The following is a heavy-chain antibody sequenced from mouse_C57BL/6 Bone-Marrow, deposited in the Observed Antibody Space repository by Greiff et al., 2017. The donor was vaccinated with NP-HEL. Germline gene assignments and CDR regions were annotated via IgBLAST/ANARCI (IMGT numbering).Heavy chain of an antibody. J-gene: IGHJ2*01. CDR1: GFNIKDDY. V-gene: IGHV14-4*01. CDR3: TRGYDYDEYYFDY. D-gene: IGHD2-4*01. CDR2: IDPENGDT. Sequence: EVQVVESGAELVRPGASVKLSCTASGFNIKDDYMHWVKQRPEQGLEWIGWIDPENGDTEYASKFQGKATITADTSSNTAYLQLSSLTSEGTAVYYCTRGYDYDEYYFDYWGQGTTLTVSS.